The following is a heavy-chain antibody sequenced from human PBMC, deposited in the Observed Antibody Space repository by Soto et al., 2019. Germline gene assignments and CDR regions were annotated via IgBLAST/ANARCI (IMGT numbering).Heavy chain of an antibody. Sequence: SETLSLTCAVYGGSFSGYYWIWIRQPPGKGLEWIGEINHSGSTNYNPSLKSRVTISVDTSKNQFSLKLSSVTAADTAVYYCARGQWLVPKNTGECYYFDYWGQGTLVTVSS. CDR3: ARGQWLVPKNTGECYYFDY. D-gene: IGHD6-19*01. V-gene: IGHV4-34*01. CDR2: INHSGST. CDR1: GGSFSGYY. J-gene: IGHJ4*02.